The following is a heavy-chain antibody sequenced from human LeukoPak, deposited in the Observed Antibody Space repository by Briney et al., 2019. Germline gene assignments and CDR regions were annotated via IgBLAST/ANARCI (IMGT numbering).Heavy chain of an antibody. Sequence: PSETLSLTCTVSGGSISSSSYYWSWIRQPPGKGLEWIGYIYYSGSTNYNPSLKSRVTISVDTSKNQFSLKLSSVTAADTAVYYCARDGYNLYFDAFDIWGQGTMVTVSS. CDR2: IYYSGST. CDR3: ARDGYNLYFDAFDI. D-gene: IGHD5-24*01. CDR1: GGSISSSSYY. V-gene: IGHV4-61*01. J-gene: IGHJ3*02.